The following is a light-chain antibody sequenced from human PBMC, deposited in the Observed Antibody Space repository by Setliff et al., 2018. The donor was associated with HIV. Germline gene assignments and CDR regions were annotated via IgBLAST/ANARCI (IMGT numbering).Light chain of an antibody. V-gene: IGLV2-8*01. CDR2: EVS. Sequence: QSVLTQPPSASGSVGQSVTISCTGTSNDIGFYDYVSWYQQHPGKAPELMIYEVSKRPSGVPDRFSGSKSVNTASLTVSGLQAEDEADYYCSSYAGRNNYVFGTGTKVTVL. CDR1: SNDIGFYDY. J-gene: IGLJ1*01. CDR3: SSYAGRNNYV.